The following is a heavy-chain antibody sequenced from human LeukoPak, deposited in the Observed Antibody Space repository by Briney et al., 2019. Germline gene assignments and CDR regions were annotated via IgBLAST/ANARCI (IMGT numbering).Heavy chain of an antibody. V-gene: IGHV4-38-2*02. CDR1: GYSISSGYY. J-gene: IGHJ4*02. CDR3: AREHSSGWYWSSLYYFDY. D-gene: IGHD6-19*01. Sequence: SETLSLTCTVSGYSISSGYYWGWIRQPPGKGLEWIGSIYHSGSTYYNPSLKSRVTISVDTSKNQFSLKLSSVTAADTAVYYCAREHSSGWYWSSLYYFDYWGQGTLVTVSS. CDR2: IYHSGST.